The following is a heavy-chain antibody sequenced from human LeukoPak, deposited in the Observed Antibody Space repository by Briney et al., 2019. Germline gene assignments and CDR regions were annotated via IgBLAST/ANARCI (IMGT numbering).Heavy chain of an antibody. CDR2: ISGSGGST. V-gene: IGHV3-23*01. CDR3: AKSALLRYFDWLPHYYYMDV. Sequence: PGGSLRLSCAASGFTFSSYGMSWVRQAPGKGLEWVSAISGSGGSTYHADSVKGRFTISRDNSKNTLYLQMNSLRAEDTAVYYCAKSALLRYFDWLPHYYYMDVWGKGTTVTISS. J-gene: IGHJ6*03. D-gene: IGHD3-9*01. CDR1: GFTFSSYG.